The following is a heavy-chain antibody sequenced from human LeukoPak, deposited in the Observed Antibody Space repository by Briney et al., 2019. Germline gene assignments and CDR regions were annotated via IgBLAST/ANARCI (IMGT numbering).Heavy chain of an antibody. D-gene: IGHD3-9*01. J-gene: IGHJ4*02. CDR2: IYYSGST. CDR1: GGSISSGGYY. Sequence: SQTLSLTCTVSGGSISSGGYYWSCIRQHPGKGLEWIGYIYYSGSTYYNPSLKSRFTISVDTSKNQFSLKLSRVSAADTAGYYWANYDILTGYLDYWGQGTLVTVSS. CDR3: ANYDILTGYLDY. V-gene: IGHV4-31*03.